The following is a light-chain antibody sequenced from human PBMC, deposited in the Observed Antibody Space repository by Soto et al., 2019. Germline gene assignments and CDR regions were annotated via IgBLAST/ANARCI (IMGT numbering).Light chain of an antibody. Sequence: QSVLTQPPSVSGSPGQRGTISCTGSGSNIGSASEVHWYQQLPGTAPKLLIFGNNNRPSGVPARFSGSKSGTSASLAIAGLQAEDEADYYCQTYDSALSTYVFGSGTKVTVL. CDR1: GSNIGSASE. V-gene: IGLV1-40*01. CDR3: QTYDSALSTYV. CDR2: GNN. J-gene: IGLJ1*01.